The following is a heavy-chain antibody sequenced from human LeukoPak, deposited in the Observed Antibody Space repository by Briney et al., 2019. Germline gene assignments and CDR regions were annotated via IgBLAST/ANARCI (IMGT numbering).Heavy chain of an antibody. Sequence: ASVKVSCKTSGYTFTGYYIHWVRQAPGQGLEGMGGINPNSGGTNYAQNFQGRVTMTRDTSINTAYMELGRLRSDDTAVYYCARSPGLNTAVVNRPWGQGTLITVSS. D-gene: IGHD5-18*01. CDR1: GYTFTGYY. CDR3: ARSPGLNTAVVNRP. CDR2: INPNSGGT. V-gene: IGHV1-2*02. J-gene: IGHJ5*02.